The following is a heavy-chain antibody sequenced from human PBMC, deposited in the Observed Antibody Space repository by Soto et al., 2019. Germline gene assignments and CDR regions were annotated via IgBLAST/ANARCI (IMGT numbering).Heavy chain of an antibody. CDR1: GFTFRRFA. D-gene: IGHD3-10*01. CDR2: ISGRGGSS. Sequence: EAQLLESGGGLVQPGGSLRLSCAASGFTFRRFAMSWVRQFPGKGPEWVSSISGRGGSSYLADSVKGRFTVSRDNSESTLSLEMTGLRAEDTGLYYCARAQSLADSGNYYYGMDVWGQGTTVIVSS. CDR3: ARAQSLADSGNYYYGMDV. J-gene: IGHJ6*02. V-gene: IGHV3-23*01.